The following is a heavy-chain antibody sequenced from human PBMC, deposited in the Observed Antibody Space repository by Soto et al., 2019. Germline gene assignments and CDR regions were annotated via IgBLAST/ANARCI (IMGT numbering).Heavy chain of an antibody. Sequence: PGGSLRLSCAASGFTFSSYGMHWVRQAPGKGLEWVAVISYDGSNKYYADSVKGRFTISRDNSKNTLYLQMNSLRAEDTAVYYCAKDFGVYQLPEYYYYYGMDVWGQGTTVTVSS. J-gene: IGHJ6*02. CDR2: ISYDGSNK. D-gene: IGHD2-2*01. CDR3: AKDFGVYQLPEYYYYYGMDV. CDR1: GFTFSSYG. V-gene: IGHV3-30*18.